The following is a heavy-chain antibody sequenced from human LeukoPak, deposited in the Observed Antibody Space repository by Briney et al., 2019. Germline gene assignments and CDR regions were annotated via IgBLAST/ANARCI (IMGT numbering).Heavy chain of an antibody. Sequence: GGTLRLSCAASGFTFSNHGMNWVRQAPGKGLEGVLGLISSSRSTYYADSVRGRFTISRDNSRNTLYLQMNSLRAEDTAVYYCAKDRVTMGYFDYWGQGALVTVSS. V-gene: IGHV3-23*01. CDR3: AKDRVTMGYFDY. J-gene: IGHJ4*02. D-gene: IGHD3-10*01. CDR1: GFTFSNHG. CDR2: LISSSRST.